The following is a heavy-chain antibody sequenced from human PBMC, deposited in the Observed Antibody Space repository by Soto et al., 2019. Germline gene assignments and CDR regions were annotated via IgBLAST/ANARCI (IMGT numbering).Heavy chain of an antibody. CDR3: TTAASE. CDR2: IKSKTDGGTT. Sequence: ELQLVESGGGLVKPGGSLRLSCAASGFSFSNGWMSWVRQAPGKGLEWVGRIKSKTDGGTTDYAAPVNGRFTISRDDPTNTLHLQMNSLKIEATAVFSLTTAASEWGHGTLVTVSS. J-gene: IGHJ4*01. V-gene: IGHV3-15*05. CDR1: GFSFSNGW. D-gene: IGHD2-15*01.